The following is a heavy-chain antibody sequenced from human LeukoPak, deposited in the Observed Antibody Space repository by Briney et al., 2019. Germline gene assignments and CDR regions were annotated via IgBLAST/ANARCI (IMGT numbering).Heavy chain of an antibody. J-gene: IGHJ4*02. V-gene: IGHV3-30*18. CDR3: ANETPKSSMVRGVIRKPTDY. D-gene: IGHD3-10*01. Sequence: PGGSLRLSCAASGFTFSSYGMHWVRQAPGKGLEWVAVISYGGSNKYYADSVKGRFTISRDNSKNALYLQMNSLRAEDTAVYYCANETPKSSMVRGVIRKPTDYWGQGTLVTVSS. CDR2: ISYGGSNK. CDR1: GFTFSSYG.